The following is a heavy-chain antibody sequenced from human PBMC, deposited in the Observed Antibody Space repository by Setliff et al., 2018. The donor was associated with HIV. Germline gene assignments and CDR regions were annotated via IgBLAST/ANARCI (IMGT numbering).Heavy chain of an antibody. D-gene: IGHD6-13*01. CDR3: ARRYSSSWFYYYYGMDV. J-gene: IGHJ6*02. V-gene: IGHV4-38-2*01. Sequence: PSETLSLTCAVSGYSISSGYYWGWIRQPPGKGLEWIGSIYHSESTYYNPSLKSRVTISVDTSKNQFSLKLSSVTAADTAVYYCARRYSSSWFYYYYGMDVWGQGTTVTVSS. CDR2: IYHSEST. CDR1: GYSISSGYY.